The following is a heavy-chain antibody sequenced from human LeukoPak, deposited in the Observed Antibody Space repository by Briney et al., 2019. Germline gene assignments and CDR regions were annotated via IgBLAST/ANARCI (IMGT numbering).Heavy chain of an antibody. CDR1: GDSISIGDYR. V-gene: IGHV4-30-4*01. Sequence: SETLSLTCSVSGDSISIGDYRWSWIRQSPGKGLEWIGYIYYIGTAYYNPSLRSRVALSADTSKNQFSLKLNSVTVADTAVYYCARDTRDGYSTDAFDIWGQGTMVTVSS. D-gene: IGHD5-24*01. CDR2: IYYIGTA. J-gene: IGHJ3*02. CDR3: ARDTRDGYSTDAFDI.